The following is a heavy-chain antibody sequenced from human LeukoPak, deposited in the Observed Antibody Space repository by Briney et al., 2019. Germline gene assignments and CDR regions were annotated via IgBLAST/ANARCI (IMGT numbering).Heavy chain of an antibody. J-gene: IGHJ6*03. V-gene: IGHV3-23*01. Sequence: GGSLRLSCAASGFTFSSYAMSWVRQAPGKGLEWVSAISGSGGSTYYADSVKGRFTISRDNSKNTLYLQMNSLRAEDTAVYYCAKGFRSTSCYLCYMDAWGKGTTVTVSS. CDR3: AKGFRSTSCYLCYMDA. CDR2: ISGSGGST. CDR1: GFTFSSYA. D-gene: IGHD2-2*01.